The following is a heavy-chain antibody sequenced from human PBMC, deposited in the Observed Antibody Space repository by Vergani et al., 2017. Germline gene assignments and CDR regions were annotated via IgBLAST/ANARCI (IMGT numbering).Heavy chain of an antibody. CDR1: GFTFDDYA. J-gene: IGHJ6*02. CDR3: AREQTTVTPWGYYYGMDV. CDR2: VSWNSGVS. V-gene: IGHV3-9*01. D-gene: IGHD4-17*01. Sequence: EVQLVESGGGLVQPGTSLRLSCAVSGFTFDDYAMHWVRQIPGKGPEWVSGVSWNSGVSDYVDSVKGRFTISRDNDKNSLYLQMNSLRAEDTAVYYCAREQTTVTPWGYYYGMDVWGQGP.